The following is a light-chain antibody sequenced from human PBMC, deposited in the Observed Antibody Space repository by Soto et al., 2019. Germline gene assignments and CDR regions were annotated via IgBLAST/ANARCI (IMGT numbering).Light chain of an antibody. CDR2: DAS. V-gene: IGKV3-11*01. CDR3: QRRCNGPRIT. CDR1: QSVSSY. J-gene: IGKJ2*01. Sequence: EIVLTQSPATLSLSPGERATLSCRASQSVSSYLAWYQQKPGQAPRLLIYDASNSATGIPARFSGGGSGTDFALTISGLEPEDFAVYYCQRRCNGPRITLGVWTNLEIK.